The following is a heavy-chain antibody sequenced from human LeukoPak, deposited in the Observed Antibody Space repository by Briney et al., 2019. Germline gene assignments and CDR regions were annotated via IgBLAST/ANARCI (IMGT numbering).Heavy chain of an antibody. CDR1: GFTFDDYG. J-gene: IGHJ6*03. D-gene: IGHD1-26*01. Sequence: GGSLRLSCAASGFTFDDYGMSWVRQAPGKGLEWVSGINWNGGSTGYAGSVKGRFTISRDNAKNSLYLQMNSLRAEDTAVYYCARDPYSGGYWDYYYYYMDLWGQGTTVTISS. V-gene: IGHV3-20*04. CDR2: INWNGGST. CDR3: ARDPYSGGYWDYYYYYMDL.